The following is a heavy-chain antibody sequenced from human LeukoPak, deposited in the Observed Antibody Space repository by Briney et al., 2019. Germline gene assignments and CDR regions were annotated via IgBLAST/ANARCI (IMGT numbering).Heavy chain of an antibody. Sequence: ASVKVSCKASGYTFTSYDINGVRQATGQGLEWMGWMNPNSGNTGYAQKFQGRVTMTRNTSISTAYMELSGLRSEDTAVYYCAKTIAAIALRYYYMDVWGKGTTVTVSS. V-gene: IGHV1-8*01. D-gene: IGHD6-13*01. J-gene: IGHJ6*03. CDR3: AKTIAAIALRYYYMDV. CDR1: GYTFTSYD. CDR2: MNPNSGNT.